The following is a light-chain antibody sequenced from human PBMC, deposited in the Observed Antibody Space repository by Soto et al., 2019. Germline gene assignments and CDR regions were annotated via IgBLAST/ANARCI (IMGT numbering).Light chain of an antibody. CDR1: QSIGSNF. CDR2: GAS. Sequence: EIVLTQSPGTLSLSPGERASLSCRASQSIGSNFLAWYQQKRGQAPRLLIHGASNRATGIPDRFSGSGSGTDFTLTITRLEPEDFAVYYCQQYGGSPRTFGQGTKVDIK. CDR3: QQYGGSPRT. V-gene: IGKV3-20*01. J-gene: IGKJ1*01.